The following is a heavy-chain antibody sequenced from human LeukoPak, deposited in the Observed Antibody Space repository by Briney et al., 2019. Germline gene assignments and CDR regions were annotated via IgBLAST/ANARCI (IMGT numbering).Heavy chain of an antibody. J-gene: IGHJ6*04. Sequence: GGSLRLSCAASGFTFSGSAMYWVRQASGKGLEWVSYISSSGSTIYYADSVKGRFTISRDNAKNSLYLQMNSLRAEDTAVYYCAELGITMIGGVWGKGTTVTISS. CDR1: GFTFSGSA. CDR3: AELGITMIGGV. V-gene: IGHV3-48*03. CDR2: ISSSGSTI. D-gene: IGHD3-10*02.